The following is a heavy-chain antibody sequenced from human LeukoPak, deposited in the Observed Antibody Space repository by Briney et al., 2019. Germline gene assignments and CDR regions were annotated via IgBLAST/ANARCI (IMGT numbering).Heavy chain of an antibody. J-gene: IGHJ4*02. CDR1: GGSISGYS. V-gene: IGHV4-59*01. CDR2: IYYSGST. CDR3: ARGLKPFDS. Sequence: SETLSLTCTVSGGSISGYSWSWIRQPPGKGLEWLGYIYYSGSTNYNPSLKSRVTISVDTSKNHFSLKLTSVTAADTAVYYCARGLKPFDSWGQGTLVTVSS.